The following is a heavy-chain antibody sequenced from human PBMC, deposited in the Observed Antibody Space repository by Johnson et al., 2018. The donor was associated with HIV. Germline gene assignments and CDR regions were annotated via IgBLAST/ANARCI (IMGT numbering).Heavy chain of an antibody. CDR3: TTDPIFLGYWYQSSP. CDR1: GFIFNDYA. D-gene: IGHD3-22*01. Sequence: VQLVESGGGLVQPGRSLRLSCVASGFIFNDYAMHWVRQVPEKGLEWVAAISWNSDSIYYADSVKGRFTISRDNAKNTLYLQLNSLKTEDTAVYFCTTDPIFLGYWYQSSPWGQGTMVTVSS. V-gene: IGHV3-9*01. J-gene: IGHJ3*01. CDR2: ISWNSDSI.